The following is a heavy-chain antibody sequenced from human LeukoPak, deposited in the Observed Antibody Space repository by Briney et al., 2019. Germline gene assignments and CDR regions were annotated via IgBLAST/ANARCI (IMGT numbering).Heavy chain of an antibody. CDR2: INPSGGST. V-gene: IGHV1-46*01. D-gene: IGHD3-3*01. CDR1: GYTFTSYY. CDR3: ARDPPSSSPTIEAMDV. Sequence: ASVKVSCKASGYTFTSYYIHWVRQAPGQGLEWMGLINPSGGSTNYAQKFQGRVTMTRDTSTSTVYMELSSLRSEDTAVYYCARDPPSSSPTIEAMDVWGKGTTVTVSS. J-gene: IGHJ6*04.